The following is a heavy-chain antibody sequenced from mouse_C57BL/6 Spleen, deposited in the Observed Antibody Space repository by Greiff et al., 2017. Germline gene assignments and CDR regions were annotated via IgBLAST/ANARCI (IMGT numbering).Heavy chain of an antibody. CDR2: IYPRDGST. J-gene: IGHJ4*01. CDR3: ARRDSSGYYAMDY. V-gene: IGHV1-85*01. D-gene: IGHD3-2*02. CDR1: GYTFTSYD. Sequence: VQLQESGPELVKPGASVKLSCKASGYTFTSYDINWVKQRPGQGLEWIGWIYPRDGSTKYNEKFKGKATLTVDTSSSTAYMELHSLTSEDSAVYFCARRDSSGYYAMDYWGQGTSVTVSS.